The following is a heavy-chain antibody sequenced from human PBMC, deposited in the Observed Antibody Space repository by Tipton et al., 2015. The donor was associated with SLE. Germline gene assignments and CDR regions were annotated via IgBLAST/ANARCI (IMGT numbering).Heavy chain of an antibody. CDR2: ITHFRPT. CDR3: ARGVAGYSFFSYMDV. D-gene: IGHD2-15*01. J-gene: IGHJ6*03. V-gene: IGHV4-34*01. Sequence: TLSLTCALYHGSFNGYSWSWLRRPPGKGLEWIGEITHFRPTNYNPSLNSVATISLDTSRNQFSLNLRSVTAADTAMYYCARGVAGYSFFSYMDVWGKGTTVTIS. CDR1: HGSFNGYS.